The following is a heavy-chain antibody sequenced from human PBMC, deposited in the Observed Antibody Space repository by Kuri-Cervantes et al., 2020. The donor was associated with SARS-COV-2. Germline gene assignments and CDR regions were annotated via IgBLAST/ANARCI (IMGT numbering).Heavy chain of an antibody. Sequence: GESLKISCAASGFTFSSYSMNWVRQAPGKGLEWVSSISSSSYIYYADSVKGRFTISRDNAKNSLYLQMNSLRAEDTAVYYCARVGPGDIVATIQGWPFDYWGQGTLVTVSS. V-gene: IGHV3-21*01. CDR3: ARVGPGDIVATIQGWPFDY. J-gene: IGHJ4*02. CDR2: ISSSSYI. D-gene: IGHD5-12*01. CDR1: GFTFSSYS.